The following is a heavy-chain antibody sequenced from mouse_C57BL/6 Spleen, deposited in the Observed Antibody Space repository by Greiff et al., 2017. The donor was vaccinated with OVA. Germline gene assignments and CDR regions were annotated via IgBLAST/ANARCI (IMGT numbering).Heavy chain of an antibody. Sequence: QVQLQQSGAELVRPGASVKLSCKASGYTFTDYYINWVKQRPGQGLEWIARIYPGSGNTYYNEKFKGKATLTAEKSSSTAYMQLSSLTSEDSAVYFCAREGGTGTRAMDYWGQGTSVTVSS. V-gene: IGHV1-76*01. J-gene: IGHJ4*01. CDR3: AREGGTGTRAMDY. CDR2: IYPGSGNT. D-gene: IGHD4-1*01. CDR1: GYTFTDYY.